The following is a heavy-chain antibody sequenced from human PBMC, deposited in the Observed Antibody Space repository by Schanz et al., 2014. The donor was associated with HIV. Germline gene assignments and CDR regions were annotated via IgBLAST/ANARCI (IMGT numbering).Heavy chain of an antibody. D-gene: IGHD2-8*01. V-gene: IGHV3-23*01. CDR3: ETTGYCPSGICYTRGDGIDV. J-gene: IGHJ6*02. Sequence: EVQLLESGGGLAQPGGSLRLSCAASGFTFSSYAMIWVRQAPGKGLEWVSTISGSGGHTYYADSVKGRFNISRDNSKNALFLQMNRLRAEATAVYSCETTGYCPSGICYTRGDGIDVWGQGTTVSVSS. CDR2: ISGSGGHT. CDR1: GFTFSSYA.